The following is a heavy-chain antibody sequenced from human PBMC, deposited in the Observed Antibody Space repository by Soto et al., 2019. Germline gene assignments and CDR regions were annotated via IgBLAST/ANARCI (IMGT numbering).Heavy chain of an antibody. V-gene: IGHV1-18*01. D-gene: IGHD3-22*01. CDR3: ARGGYYDSSGSRNYHYYGMDV. J-gene: IGHJ6*02. Sequence: QAQLVQSGAEVKKPGASVKVSCKASCYTFSSYGISWVRQAPGQGLEWLGWISPYNDDTNYAQKLQGRVTMTTDTSTRTAYMDLRSLRSDDTAVYFCARGGYYDSSGSRNYHYYGMDVWGQGTTVTVSS. CDR2: ISPYNDDT. CDR1: CYTFSSYG.